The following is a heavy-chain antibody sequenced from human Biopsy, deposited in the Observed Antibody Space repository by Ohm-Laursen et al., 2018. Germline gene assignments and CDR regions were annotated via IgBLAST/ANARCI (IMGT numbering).Heavy chain of an antibody. J-gene: IGHJ6*02. Sequence: SLRLSCAASGFTLSSYSMNWVRQTPGKGLEWASTISSSSDNIYYVDSVKGRFTISRDNAKNSLYLQMNSLRAEDTAVYYCARSRGSSGIATIYYYGMDVRGQGTTVTVSS. CDR1: GFTLSSYS. CDR2: ISSSSDNI. V-gene: IGHV3-21*01. CDR3: ARSRGSSGIATIYYYGMDV. D-gene: IGHD3-10*01.